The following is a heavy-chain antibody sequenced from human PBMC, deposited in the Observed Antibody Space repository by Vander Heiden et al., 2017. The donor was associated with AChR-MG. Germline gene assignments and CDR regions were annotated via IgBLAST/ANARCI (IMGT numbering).Heavy chain of an antibody. CDR1: GGTFSSYA. D-gene: IGHD1-1*01. Sequence: QVQLVQSGAEVKKPGSSVKVSCKASGGTFSSYAISWVRQGPGQGLEWMGRIIPILGIANYAQKFQGRVTITADKSTSTAYMELSSLRSEDTAVYYCARDDDWNDVPGVYYYGMDVWGQGTTVTVSS. V-gene: IGHV1-69*04. J-gene: IGHJ6*02. CDR3: ARDDDWNDVPGVYYYGMDV. CDR2: IIPILGIA.